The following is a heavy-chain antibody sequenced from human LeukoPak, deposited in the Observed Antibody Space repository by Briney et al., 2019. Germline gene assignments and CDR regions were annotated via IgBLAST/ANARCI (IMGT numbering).Heavy chain of an antibody. CDR2: ISSSGRTI. CDR3: AKDLTSVPTR. J-gene: IGHJ4*02. CDR1: GFTFSSHT. V-gene: IGHV3-48*02. D-gene: IGHD4-17*01. Sequence: GGSLRLSCAASGFTFSSHTMNWVSQAPRKGLEWVSYISSSGRTIHYADSVKGRFTISRDNAENALYLQMNSLRDEDTAVYYCAKDLTSVPTRWGQGTLVTVSS.